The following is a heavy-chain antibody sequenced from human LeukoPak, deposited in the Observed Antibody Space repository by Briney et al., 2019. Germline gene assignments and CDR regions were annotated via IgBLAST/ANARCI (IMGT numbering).Heavy chain of an antibody. Sequence: GGSLRLSCAASGFTFSNYAMHWVRQAPGKGLEWVALISYDGSNKYYADSVKGRFAISRDNSKNTLYLQMNSLGAEDTAVYYCARVHSSSWYCCSDYWGQGTLVTVSS. V-gene: IGHV3-30*09. CDR3: ARVHSSSWYCCSDY. CDR2: ISYDGSNK. CDR1: GFTFSNYA. D-gene: IGHD6-13*01. J-gene: IGHJ4*02.